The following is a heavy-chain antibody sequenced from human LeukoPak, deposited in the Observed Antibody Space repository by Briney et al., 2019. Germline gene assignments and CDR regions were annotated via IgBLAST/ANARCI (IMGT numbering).Heavy chain of an antibody. D-gene: IGHD3-10*01. J-gene: IGHJ4*02. Sequence: GGSLRLSCAASGFTFRTYWMHWVRQTPGQGLVWVSRINSDGSTTNYADSVKGRFTVSRDNAQNTLYLQVSSLRAEDTAMYYCARAGNYYFEYWGQGALVTVSS. CDR2: INSDGSTT. CDR3: ARAGNYYFEY. CDR1: GFTFRTYW. V-gene: IGHV3-74*01.